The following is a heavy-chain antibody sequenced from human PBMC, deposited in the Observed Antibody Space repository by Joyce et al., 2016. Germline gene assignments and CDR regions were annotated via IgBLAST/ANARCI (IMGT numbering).Heavy chain of an antibody. V-gene: IGHV3-21*01. J-gene: IGHJ6*02. CDR3: ARGGISYYYAMDV. CDR1: GSTFSSSS. D-gene: IGHD3-16*01. CDR2: VSATNYDI. Sequence: QLVESGGGVVKAGGSLRLSCEASGSTFSSSSMRWFRQAPGKGLEWLPAVSATNYDIFHAGTGRGRFTVSRDNAKKTLYLQMNSLRAEDSAVFYCARGGISYYYAMDVWGQGTTVTVSS.